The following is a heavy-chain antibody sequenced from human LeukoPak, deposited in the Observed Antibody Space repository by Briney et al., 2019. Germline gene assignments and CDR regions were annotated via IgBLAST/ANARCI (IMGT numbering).Heavy chain of an antibody. CDR2: INPNSGGT. J-gene: IGHJ4*02. Sequence: ASVKVSCKASGYTFTGFYMHWVRQAPGQGLEWVGWINPNSGGTNYQGRVTMTRDTSINTAYMELSSLRSDDTAVYYCAREEVSVISDTCCSGLGYWGQGTLITVSS. CDR3: AREEVSVISDTCCSGLGY. CDR1: GYTFTGFY. V-gene: IGHV1-2*02. D-gene: IGHD3-10*01.